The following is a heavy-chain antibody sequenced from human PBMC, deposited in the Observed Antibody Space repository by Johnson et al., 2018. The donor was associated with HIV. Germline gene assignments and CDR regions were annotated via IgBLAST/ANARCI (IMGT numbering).Heavy chain of an antibody. V-gene: IGHV3-64*01. D-gene: IGHD1-26*01. CDR3: VTADRGSA. CDR1: GFTFSSYA. J-gene: IGHJ3*01. Sequence: VQLVESGGGVVQPGGSLRLSCAASGFTFSSYAMHWVRQAPGKGLEYVSAISSNGGSTYYANSVKGRFTISRDNAKNSLYLQMNSLRDEDTAVYYCVTADRGSAWGQGTTVTVSS. CDR2: ISSNGGST.